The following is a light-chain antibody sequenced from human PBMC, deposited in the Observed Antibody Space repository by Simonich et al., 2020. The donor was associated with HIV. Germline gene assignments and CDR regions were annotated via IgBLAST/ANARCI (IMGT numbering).Light chain of an antibody. CDR3: QQSYSTPYT. Sequence: DIVMTQSPDSLAVSLGERATINCKSSQSVLYSSNNKNYLAWYQQKPGQPPKLLIYWASTRGSGVPDRFSGSGSGTDFTLTISSLQAEDVAVYYCQQSYSTPYTFGQGTKLEIK. V-gene: IGKV4-1*01. CDR2: WAS. J-gene: IGKJ2*01. CDR1: QSVLYSSNNKNY.